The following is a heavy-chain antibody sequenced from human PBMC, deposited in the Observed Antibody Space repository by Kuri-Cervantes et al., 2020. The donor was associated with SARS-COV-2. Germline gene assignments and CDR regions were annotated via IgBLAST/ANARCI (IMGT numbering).Heavy chain of an antibody. CDR1: GFKFSTFG. D-gene: IGHD5-18*01. Sequence: GESLKISCATSGFKFSTFGMHWVRQAPGKGLEWVAFIPYDGSKKYYADSVKGRFTISRDNSKNTLYLQMNSLRAEDTAVYYCAKDPGLFEDYGYSYAAYWGQGTLVTVSS. J-gene: IGHJ4*02. CDR3: AKDPGLFEDYGYSYAAY. V-gene: IGHV3-30*02. CDR2: IPYDGSKK.